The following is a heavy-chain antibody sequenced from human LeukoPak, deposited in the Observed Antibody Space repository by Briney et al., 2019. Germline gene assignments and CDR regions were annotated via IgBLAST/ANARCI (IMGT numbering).Heavy chain of an antibody. CDR3: ARVVDYYFYGMDV. D-gene: IGHD1-26*01. CDR2: IIPILGIA. Sequence: SVKVSCKASGGTFSSYAISWVRQAPGQGLEWLGRIIPILGIANYAQKFQGRVTITADKSTSTAYMELSSLRSEDTAVYYCARVVDYYFYGMDVWGQGTTVTVSS. J-gene: IGHJ6*02. CDR1: GGTFSSYA. V-gene: IGHV1-69*04.